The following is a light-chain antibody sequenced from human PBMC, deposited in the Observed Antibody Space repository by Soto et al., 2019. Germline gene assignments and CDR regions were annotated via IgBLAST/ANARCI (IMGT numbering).Light chain of an antibody. V-gene: IGKV4-1*01. J-gene: IGKJ1*01. Sequence: DIVLTQSPDSLAVSLGERATINCKSSQSVLHSSHNKNYLAWYQQKPGQPPKLLIYWASTRTSGVPDRFSGSGSGTDFTLTISSLQAEDVAVYYCQHYYTTPRTFGQGTKVEIK. CDR2: WAS. CDR1: QSVLHSSHNKNY. CDR3: QHYYTTPRT.